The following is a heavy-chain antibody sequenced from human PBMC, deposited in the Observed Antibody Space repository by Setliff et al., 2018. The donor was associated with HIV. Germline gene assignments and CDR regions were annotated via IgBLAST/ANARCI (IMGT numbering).Heavy chain of an antibody. V-gene: IGHV1-2*02. Sequence: ASVKVSCKASGYTFTDYFLHWLRQAPGQGLEWMGWISPHNGDKNTPQRFRGRVTLTRYTSISTAYMELSGLRSDDTAMYYCARQLSNSFDYWGQGALVTVSS. CDR3: ARQLSNSFDY. D-gene: IGHD7-27*01. J-gene: IGHJ4*02. CDR2: ISPHNGDK. CDR1: GYTFTDYF.